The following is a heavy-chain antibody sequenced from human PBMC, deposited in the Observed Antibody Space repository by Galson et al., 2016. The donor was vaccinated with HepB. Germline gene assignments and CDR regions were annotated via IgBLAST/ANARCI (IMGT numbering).Heavy chain of an antibody. Sequence: SVKVSCKASGYPFTRYYLHWVRQAPGQGLEWMGWISAYNGNTNYAQKLQGRVTMTTDTSTSTAYMELRSLRSDDTAVYYCARDRSGWPHYWGQGTLVTVSS. CDR2: ISAYNGNT. D-gene: IGHD6-19*01. CDR3: ARDRSGWPHY. V-gene: IGHV1-18*04. CDR1: GYPFTRYY. J-gene: IGHJ4*02.